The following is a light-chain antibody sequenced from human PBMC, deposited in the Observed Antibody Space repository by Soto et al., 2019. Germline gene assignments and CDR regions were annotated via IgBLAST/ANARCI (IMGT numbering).Light chain of an antibody. CDR1: QSIGDF. CDR2: KTS. CDR3: QQYNSDSVI. V-gene: IGKV1-5*03. Sequence: DIQMTQSPYSLSASVGDRVTITCRASQSIGDFLNWYQQKPGKAPKLLIYKTSILETGVPSRFSGSGSGTEFTLTISSLQPDDFATYYCQQYNSDSVIFGQGTRLEIK. J-gene: IGKJ5*01.